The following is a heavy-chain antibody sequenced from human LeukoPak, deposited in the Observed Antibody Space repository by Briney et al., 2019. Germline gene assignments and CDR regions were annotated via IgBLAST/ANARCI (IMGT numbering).Heavy chain of an antibody. Sequence: GGSLRLSCAASGFTFSSYWMSWVRQAPGKGLEWVANIKQDGSEKYYVDSVKGRFTISRDNAKNSLYLQMNSLRAEDTAVYYCARDMGIEYSSSGDAFDIWDQGTMVTVSS. V-gene: IGHV3-7*01. CDR3: ARDMGIEYSSSGDAFDI. CDR1: GFTFSSYW. CDR2: IKQDGSEK. D-gene: IGHD6-6*01. J-gene: IGHJ3*02.